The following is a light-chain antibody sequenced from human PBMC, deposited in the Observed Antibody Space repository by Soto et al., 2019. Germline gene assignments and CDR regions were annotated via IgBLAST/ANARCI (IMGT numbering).Light chain of an antibody. CDR1: SSNLGGNA. CDR2: SND. J-gene: IGLJ3*02. Sequence: QSVLTQPPSASETPGQRVTISCSGSSSNLGGNAVDWYQQLPRTAPKLLIHSNDQRPSGVPDRFSGSKSGTSASLAISGLQYEDEADYYCAAWDDSLNGRVFGGGTKLTVL. CDR3: AAWDDSLNGRV. V-gene: IGLV1-44*01.